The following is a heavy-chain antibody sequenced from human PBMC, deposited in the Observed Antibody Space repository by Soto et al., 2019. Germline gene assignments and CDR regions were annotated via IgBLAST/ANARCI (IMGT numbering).Heavy chain of an antibody. D-gene: IGHD6-13*01. CDR1: GGSISSAGYY. CDR2: IYYSGST. Sequence: QVQLQESGPGLVKPSQTLSLTCTVSGGSISSAGYYWSWIRQHPGKGRERIGYIYYSGSTYYNPSLKSRFTISVDTSKNQFSLTLSSVAAADTAVYYCARSFVVAAAGPFDYWCQGTLVTVSS. CDR3: ARSFVVAAAGPFDY. V-gene: IGHV4-31*03. J-gene: IGHJ4*02.